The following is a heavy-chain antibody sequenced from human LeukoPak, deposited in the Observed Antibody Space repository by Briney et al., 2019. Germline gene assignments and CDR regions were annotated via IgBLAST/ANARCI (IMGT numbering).Heavy chain of an antibody. CDR3: ARHEGSGSYYSY. CDR1: GYRFSDYW. CDR2: IYPGDSDT. D-gene: IGHD1-26*01. Sequence: GESLKISCKGSGYRFSDYWIGWVRQMPGKGLGWMGIIYPGDSDTRYSPSFQGQVTISADKSITTAYLQWSRLKASDTAIYYCARHEGSGSYYSYWGQGTLVTVSS. J-gene: IGHJ4*02. V-gene: IGHV5-51*01.